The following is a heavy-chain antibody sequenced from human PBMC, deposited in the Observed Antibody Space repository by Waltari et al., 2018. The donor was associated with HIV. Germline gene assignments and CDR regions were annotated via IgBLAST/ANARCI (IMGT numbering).Heavy chain of an antibody. CDR2: ISYDGSNK. J-gene: IGHJ6*02. CDR3: AKDARFLDLDYYYGMDV. CDR1: GFTFSSYG. D-gene: IGHD3-3*01. Sequence: QVQLVESGGGVVQPGRSLRLSCAASGFTFSSYGMHWVAQAPGKGLGWLAVISYDGSNKYYADSVKGRFTISRDNSKNTLYLQMNSLRAEDTAVYYCAKDARFLDLDYYYGMDVWGQGTTVTVSS. V-gene: IGHV3-30*18.